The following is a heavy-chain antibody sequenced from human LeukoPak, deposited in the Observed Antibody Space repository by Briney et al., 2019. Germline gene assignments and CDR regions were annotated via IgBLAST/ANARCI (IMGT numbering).Heavy chain of an antibody. J-gene: IGHJ4*02. CDR1: GFTFSSYE. CDR3: ASDFWSGYYTPMGVNY. Sequence: GGSLRVSCAASGFTFSSYEMNWVRQAPGKGLEWVSYISSSGSTIYYADSVKGRFTSSRDNAKNTLYLQMNSLRAEDTAVYYCASDFWSGYYTPMGVNYWGQGTLVTVSS. D-gene: IGHD3-3*01. CDR2: ISSSGSTI. V-gene: IGHV3-48*03.